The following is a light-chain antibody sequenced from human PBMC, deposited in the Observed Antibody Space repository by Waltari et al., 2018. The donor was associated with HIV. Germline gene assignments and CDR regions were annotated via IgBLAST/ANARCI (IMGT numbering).Light chain of an antibody. Sequence: DIVMSQSPVSLAFSPGDRATYYCRSNQSLLYNSNNKNYLSWYQQKSGQPPKLLIYWASNRESGVPDRFRGSGSGTDFTLTINNLQAEDVAIYYCQQYYSLPLTFGGGTRVEIK. CDR2: WAS. CDR3: QQYYSLPLT. V-gene: IGKV4-1*01. CDR1: QSLLYNSNNKNY. J-gene: IGKJ4*01.